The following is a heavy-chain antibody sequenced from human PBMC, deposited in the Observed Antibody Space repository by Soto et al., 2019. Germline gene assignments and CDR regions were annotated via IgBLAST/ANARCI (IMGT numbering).Heavy chain of an antibody. D-gene: IGHD6-13*01. CDR1: GFTFSSYG. J-gene: IGHJ4*02. CDR3: VSGSTFQAAVYGY. V-gene: IGHV3-33*03. Sequence: GGSLRLSCAAPGFTFSSYGMHWVRQAPGKGLAWVAVIWYDGTNKYYADSVKGRFAISRDNSENTLYLQMSSLRAEDTAVYYCVSGSTFQAAVYGYWGLGTLVTVSS. CDR2: IWYDGTNK.